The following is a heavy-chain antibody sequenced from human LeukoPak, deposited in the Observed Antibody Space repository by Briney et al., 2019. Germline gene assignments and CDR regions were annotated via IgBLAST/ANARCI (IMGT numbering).Heavy chain of an antibody. CDR2: IYYSGST. CDR3: ARDGGHTAADY. Sequence: SETLSLTCTVSGGSISSGVYYWSWIRQHPGKGLEWIGYIYYSGSTYYNPSLKSRVTISVDTSKNQFSLKLSSVTAADTAVYYCARDGGHTAADYWGQGTLVTVSS. J-gene: IGHJ4*02. D-gene: IGHD5-18*01. CDR1: GGSISSGVYY. V-gene: IGHV4-31*03.